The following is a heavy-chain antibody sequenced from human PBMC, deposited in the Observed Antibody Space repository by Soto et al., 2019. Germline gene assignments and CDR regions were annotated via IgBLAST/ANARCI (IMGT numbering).Heavy chain of an antibody. J-gene: IGHJ2*01. CDR3: ARPSVWYFDL. CDR2: INAGNGNT. CDR1: GYTFTNYA. V-gene: IGHV1-3*01. Sequence: QVQLVQSGAEVKMPGASVKVSCKASGYTFTNYAIHWVRQAPGQRLEWMGWINAGNGNTKYSQKFQGRVTITRDTSASTAYMELNSLRSEGTAVYYWARPSVWYFDLWGRGTLVTVSS.